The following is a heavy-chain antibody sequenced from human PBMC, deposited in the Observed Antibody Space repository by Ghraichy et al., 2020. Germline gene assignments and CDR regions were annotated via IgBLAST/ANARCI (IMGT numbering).Heavy chain of an antibody. CDR1: GFNFSNYW. D-gene: IGHD1-1*01. CDR3: ARVAGTGAGNDL. V-gene: IGHV3-7*03. J-gene: IGHJ5*02. CDR2: INLDGSAK. Sequence: GGSLRLSCAASGFNFSNYWMSWVRQAPGKGLEWVANINLDGSAKYYVDSVKGRFTLSRDNAKKSVYLQMNSLRVDDTAVYYCARVAGTGAGNDLWGQGTLVTVSS.